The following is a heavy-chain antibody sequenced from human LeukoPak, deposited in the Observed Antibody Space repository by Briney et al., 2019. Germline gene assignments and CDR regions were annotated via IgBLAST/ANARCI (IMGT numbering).Heavy chain of an antibody. D-gene: IGHD6-13*01. CDR3: ARARAYSSSWYSFDY. Sequence: SETLSLTCTVSGGSISSGDYYWSWIRQPPGKGLEWIGHIYHSGITYYNPSLKSRVTFLVDTSKNQFSLKVNSVTAADTAVYHCARARAYSSSWYSFDYWGQGTLVTVSS. V-gene: IGHV4-30-4*08. J-gene: IGHJ4*02. CDR1: GGSISSGDYY. CDR2: IYHSGIT.